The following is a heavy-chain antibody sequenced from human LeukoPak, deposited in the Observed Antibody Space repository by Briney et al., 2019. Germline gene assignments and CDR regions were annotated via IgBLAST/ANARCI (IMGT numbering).Heavy chain of an antibody. CDR1: GFTFSSYA. CDR2: ISSRGGST. J-gene: IGHJ6*02. V-gene: IGHV3-23*01. Sequence: PGGSLRLSCAASGFTFSSYAMTWVRQAPGKGLEWVSSISSRGGSTYYADSVKGRFTISRDNSKNTLYLQMNSLRVEDTAVYYCARDFETGGYYYYGMDVWGQGTTVTVSS. CDR3: ARDFETGGYYYYGMDV. D-gene: IGHD3-10*01.